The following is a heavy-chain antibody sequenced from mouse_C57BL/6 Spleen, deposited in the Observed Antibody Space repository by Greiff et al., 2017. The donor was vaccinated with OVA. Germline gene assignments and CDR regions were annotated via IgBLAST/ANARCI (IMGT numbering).Heavy chain of an antibody. CDR2: IYPGDGDT. V-gene: IGHV1-82*01. Sequence: VQLQQSGPELVKPGASVKISCKASGYAFSSSWMNWVKQRPGKGLEWIGRIYPGDGDTNYNGKFKGKATLTADKSSSTAYMQLSSLTSEDSAVYFCARGGDSSGPFDYWGQGTTLTVSS. CDR1: GYAFSSSW. J-gene: IGHJ2*01. D-gene: IGHD3-2*02. CDR3: ARGGDSSGPFDY.